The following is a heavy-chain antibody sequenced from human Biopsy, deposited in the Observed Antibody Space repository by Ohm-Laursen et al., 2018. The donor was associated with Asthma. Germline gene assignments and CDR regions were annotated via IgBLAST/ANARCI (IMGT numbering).Heavy chain of an antibody. CDR1: GYTFNSAG. J-gene: IGHJ6*02. D-gene: IGHD3-10*01. V-gene: IGHV1-18*01. Sequence: GASVKVSCNTSGYTFNSAGITWVRQAPGQGLEWMGWISVYNGNTKVAQKLQDRVTMITDTSTSTAYMELRSLRSDDTAVYFCARAVDYSHYYGIDVWGQGTTVT. CDR3: ARAVDYSHYYGIDV. CDR2: ISVYNGNT.